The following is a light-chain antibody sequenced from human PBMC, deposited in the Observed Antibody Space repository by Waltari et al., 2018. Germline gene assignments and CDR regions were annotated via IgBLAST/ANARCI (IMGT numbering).Light chain of an antibody. J-gene: IGLJ2*01. V-gene: IGLV2-14*03. Sequence: QSALTQPASMSGSPGQSITIPCTGTSSDVGGYIYVSWYQQHPAEAPQLMIFEVGRLPSVVFDSFSGSKSGNTASRTISGLQAEDEADYYCGSYASGNSILFGGGTKVTVL. CDR3: GSYASGNSIL. CDR2: EVG. CDR1: SSDVGGYIY.